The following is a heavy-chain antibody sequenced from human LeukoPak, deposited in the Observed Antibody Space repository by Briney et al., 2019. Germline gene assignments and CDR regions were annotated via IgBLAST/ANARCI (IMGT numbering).Heavy chain of an antibody. CDR1: GFTFSSYA. V-gene: IGHV3-30-3*01. CDR2: ISYDGTNK. CDR3: AREHYYGSGSYPNY. D-gene: IGHD3-10*01. Sequence: GGSLRLSCAASGFTFSSYAMHWVRQAPGKGLEWVAFISYDGTNKYYADSVKGRFTISRDNSENTVYLQMNSLRAGDTAVYYCAREHYYGSGSYPNYWGQGTLVTVSS. J-gene: IGHJ4*02.